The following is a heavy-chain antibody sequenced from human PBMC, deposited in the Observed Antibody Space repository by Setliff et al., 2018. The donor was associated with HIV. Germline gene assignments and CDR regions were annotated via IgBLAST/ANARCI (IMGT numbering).Heavy chain of an antibody. V-gene: IGHV3-23*01. Sequence: GSLRLSCAASGFTFSRYGMNWVRLAPGKGLEWVSSISGSGYPYYADSVKGRFTISRDNSKNTLFLQMDSLRAEDTALYYCAKQRYYDGNDGFDVWGQGTMVTVSS. CDR1: GFTFSRYG. D-gene: IGHD3-3*01. J-gene: IGHJ3*01. CDR2: ISGSGYP. CDR3: AKQRYYDGNDGFDV.